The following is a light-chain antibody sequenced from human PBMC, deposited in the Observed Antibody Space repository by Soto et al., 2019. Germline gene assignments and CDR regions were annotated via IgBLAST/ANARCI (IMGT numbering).Light chain of an antibody. CDR2: WAS. Sequence: DIVMTQSPDSLSVSLGERATINCKSSQSVLYSSNNKNYLAWYQQKPGQPPKLLIYWASIRESGVTDRFSGSGSGTDFTLATSSLQAADGAVYYCQQYYSTWTCGQGTEVEIK. CDR3: QQYYSTWT. CDR1: QSVLYSSNNKNY. J-gene: IGKJ1*01. V-gene: IGKV4-1*01.